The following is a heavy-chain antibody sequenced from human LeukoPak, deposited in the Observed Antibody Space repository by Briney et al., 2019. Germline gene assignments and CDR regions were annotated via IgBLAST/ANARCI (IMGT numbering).Heavy chain of an antibody. CDR2: ISAYNGNT. Sequence: ASVKVSCKASGYTFTIYGISWVRQAPGQGLEWMGWISAYNGNTNYAQKVQGRVTMTTDTSTSTAYMELRSLRSDDTAVYYCARDPDAYSSGWYCDYWGQGTLVTVSS. CDR1: GYTFTIYG. V-gene: IGHV1-18*01. CDR3: ARDPDAYSSGWYCDY. J-gene: IGHJ4*02. D-gene: IGHD6-19*01.